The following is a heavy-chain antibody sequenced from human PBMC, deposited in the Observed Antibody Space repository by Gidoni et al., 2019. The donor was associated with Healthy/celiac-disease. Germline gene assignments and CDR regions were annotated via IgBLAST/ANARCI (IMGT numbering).Heavy chain of an antibody. V-gene: IGHV3-48*02. D-gene: IGHD3-10*01. Sequence: EVQLVVSGCGLVQPGGYQRLSCAASGFTFSSYSMNWVRQAPGKGLEWVAYISSGSSTIYYADSVKGRFTISRDNAKNSLYLQMNSLRDEDTAVYYCASLSGSYYVRDVWGQGTTVTVSS. CDR3: ASLSGSYYVRDV. CDR1: GFTFSSYS. CDR2: ISSGSSTI. J-gene: IGHJ6*02.